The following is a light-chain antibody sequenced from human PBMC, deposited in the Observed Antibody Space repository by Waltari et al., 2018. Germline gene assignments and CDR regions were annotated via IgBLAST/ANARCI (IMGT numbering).Light chain of an antibody. CDR1: QSLNNY. V-gene: IGKV3-11*01. Sequence: EIVLTQSPATLSLSPGERATLSCRASQSLNNYVAWYQQKPGQAPRLIIFDSSNRPPGIPARFSGSGSGTDYTLTISSLEPEDFAVYYCQQRSNWPSYAFGPGTKLEIK. CDR2: DSS. CDR3: QQRSNWPSYA. J-gene: IGKJ2*01.